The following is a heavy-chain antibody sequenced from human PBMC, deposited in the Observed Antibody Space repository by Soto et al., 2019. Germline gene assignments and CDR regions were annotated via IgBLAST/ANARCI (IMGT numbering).Heavy chain of an antibody. V-gene: IGHV4-34*01. J-gene: IGHJ5*02. D-gene: IGHD4-17*01. Sequence: QVQLQQWGAGLLKPSETLSLTCAVYGGSFSGYYWSWICQPPGKGLEWIGEINHSGSTNYNPSLKSRVTISVDTSTNQFPLKLSSVTAADTAVYYCARGRATVTPDNSFDPLGQGTLVTFSP. CDR3: ARGRATVTPDNSFDP. CDR2: INHSGST. CDR1: GGSFSGYY.